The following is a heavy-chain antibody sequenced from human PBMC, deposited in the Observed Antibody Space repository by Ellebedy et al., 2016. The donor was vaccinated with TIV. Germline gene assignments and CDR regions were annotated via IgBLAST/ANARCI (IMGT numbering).Heavy chain of an antibody. CDR3: AKDLGLAMDV. CDR2: AHNDETYK. CDR1: GFIFNNYN. J-gene: IGHJ6*02. Sequence: GESLKISCAASGFIFNNYNLHWVRQAPGKGLEWVAIAHNDETYKFYADSVKGRFTVSRDNSGNTAYLHMSSLRVEDTAVDYCAKDLGLAMDVWGQGTTVTVSS. V-gene: IGHV3-30*02. D-gene: IGHD3-16*01.